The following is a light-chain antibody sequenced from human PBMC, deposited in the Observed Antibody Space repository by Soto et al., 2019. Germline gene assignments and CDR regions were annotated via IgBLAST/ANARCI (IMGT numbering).Light chain of an antibody. CDR3: QLYNSPPWT. CDR2: KAS. V-gene: IGKV1-5*03. J-gene: IGKJ1*01. Sequence: DIQMTQSPSTLSASVGDRVTITCRASQSISSWLAWYQQRPGKVPRLLIYKASTLESGVPARFSGSGSGTEFTLTISSLQPDYFATYYCQLYNSPPWTFGQGTKVEIK. CDR1: QSISSW.